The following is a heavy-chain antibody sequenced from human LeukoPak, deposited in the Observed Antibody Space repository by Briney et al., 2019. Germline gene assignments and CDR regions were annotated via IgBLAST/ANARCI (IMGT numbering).Heavy chain of an antibody. V-gene: IGHV1-2*02. CDR1: GYTFTGYY. D-gene: IGHD1-1*01. CDR2: INPNSGGT. J-gene: IGHJ6*02. CDR3: ARDVPRNEYYYYGMDV. Sequence: ASVKVSCKGSGYTFTGYYMHWVRQPPGQGLEWMGWINPNSGGTNYAKKFQGRVTMTRDTSISTTYMEVSRLRSDDTAVYCCARDVPRNEYYYYGMDVWGQGTTVTVSS.